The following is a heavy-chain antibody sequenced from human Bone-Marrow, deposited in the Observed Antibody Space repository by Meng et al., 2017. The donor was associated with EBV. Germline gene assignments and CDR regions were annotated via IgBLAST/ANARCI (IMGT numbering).Heavy chain of an antibody. CDR3: ARALGVTKFEY. Sequence: QVQLVESGGGLVKTGVSGRRYCAASGFTFSDYYMSWIRQAPGKGLEWVSYISYTSGSTIYYADSVKGRFTISRDNAKNTLYLQMNSLRAEDTAVYYCARALGVTKFEYWGQGTLVTVSS. V-gene: IGHV3-11*01. J-gene: IGHJ4*02. D-gene: IGHD4-17*01. CDR2: ISYTSGSTI. CDR1: GFTFSDYY.